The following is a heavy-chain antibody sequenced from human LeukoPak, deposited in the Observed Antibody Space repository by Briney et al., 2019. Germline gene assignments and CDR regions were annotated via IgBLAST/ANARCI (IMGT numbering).Heavy chain of an antibody. Sequence: GGSLRLSCVVSGISLSNYAMTWVRQAPGKGLEWVSYISERGGSTTYADSVKGRFTISRDTSLNTLYLQMNNLRAEGTAVYFCAKRGVVIRGILVIGYHQEAYHYDFWGQGVLVTVSS. J-gene: IGHJ4*02. CDR1: GISLSNYA. CDR3: AKRGVVIRGILVIGYHQEAYHYDF. V-gene: IGHV3-23*01. D-gene: IGHD3-10*01. CDR2: ISERGGST.